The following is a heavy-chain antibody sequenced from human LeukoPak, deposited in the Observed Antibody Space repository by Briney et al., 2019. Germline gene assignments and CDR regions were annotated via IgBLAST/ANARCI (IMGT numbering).Heavy chain of an antibody. CDR1: GGSISSYY. CDR2: IYYSGST. V-gene: IGHV4-59*01. J-gene: IGHJ5*02. D-gene: IGHD6-19*01. CDR3: ASLVAGGNWFDP. Sequence: SETLSLTCTVSGGSISSYYWSWIRQPPGKGLDWIGYIYYSGSTNYNPSLKSRVTISVDTSKNQFSLKLSSVTAAHTAVYYCASLVAGGNWFDPWGQGTLVTVSS.